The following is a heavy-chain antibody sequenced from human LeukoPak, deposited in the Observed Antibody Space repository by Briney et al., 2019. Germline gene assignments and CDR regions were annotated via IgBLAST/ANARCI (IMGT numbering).Heavy chain of an antibody. CDR3: ARDQGHSSAMDPYYYYGMDV. D-gene: IGHD5-18*01. Sequence: PGGSLRLSCAASGFTFSSYAMHWVRQAPGKGLEWVAVISYDGSNKYYADSVKGRFTISRDNSKNTLYLQMNSLRAEDTAVYYCARDQGHSSAMDPYYYYGMDVWGQGTTVTVSS. CDR2: ISYDGSNK. CDR1: GFTFSSYA. V-gene: IGHV3-30-3*01. J-gene: IGHJ6*02.